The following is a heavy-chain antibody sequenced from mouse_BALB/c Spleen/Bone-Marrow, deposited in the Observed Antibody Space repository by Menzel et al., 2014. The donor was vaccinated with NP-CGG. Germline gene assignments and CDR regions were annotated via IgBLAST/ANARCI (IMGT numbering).Heavy chain of an antibody. CDR3: ARIYYYGRDY. CDR2: ILPGSDST. CDR1: GYTFSSYW. Sequence: QVQLVESGAELMKPGASVKISCKATGYTFSSYWIEWVKQRPGHGLEWIGEILPGSDSTNYNEKFKGKATFTADTSSNTAYMQLSSLTSEDSAVYYCARIYYYGRDYWGQGTTLTVSS. V-gene: IGHV1-9*01. D-gene: IGHD1-1*01. J-gene: IGHJ2*01.